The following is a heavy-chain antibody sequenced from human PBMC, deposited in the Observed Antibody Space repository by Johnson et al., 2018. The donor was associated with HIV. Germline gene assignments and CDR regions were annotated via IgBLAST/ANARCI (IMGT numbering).Heavy chain of an antibody. V-gene: IGHV3-30*03. J-gene: IGHJ3*02. Sequence: QVQLVESGGGVVQPGRSLRLSCAASGFTFSSYGMHWVRQAPGKGMDWVAFISYDGSKVYYADSVKGRFTISRDNSKNTLYLQMNSLRPADTAVYYCARVIMVRGVLDVFDIWGQGTMVTVSS. CDR1: GFTFSSYG. D-gene: IGHD3-10*01. CDR3: ARVIMVRGVLDVFDI. CDR2: ISYDGSKV.